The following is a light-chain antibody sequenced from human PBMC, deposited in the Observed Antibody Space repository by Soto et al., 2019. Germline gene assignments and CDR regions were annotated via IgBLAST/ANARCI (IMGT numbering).Light chain of an antibody. V-gene: IGLV2-14*01. Sequence: QSALTQPASGSGSPGQWIAISCTGTSSDVGGYNYVSWYQQHPGKAPKLMLYDVAIRPSGVSDRFSGSKSGITASLTISGLQAEDEADFYGTSYTTGSTYVFGTGIKVTV. CDR2: DVA. CDR1: SSDVGGYNY. J-gene: IGLJ1*01. CDR3: TSYTTGSTYV.